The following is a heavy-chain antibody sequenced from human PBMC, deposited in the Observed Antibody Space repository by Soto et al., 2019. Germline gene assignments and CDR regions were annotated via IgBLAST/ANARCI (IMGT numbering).Heavy chain of an antibody. Sequence: EVQLVESGGGLVQPGGSLRLSCATSGFTFSSYWMTWVRQAPGRGLEWVANIKEDGSQKYFVDSVKGRFTISRDNAKNSLYLQRNSRRAEDTAVFYCARVWRVGYNHGPAYWGKGTLVTVSS. V-gene: IGHV3-7*04. J-gene: IGHJ4*02. CDR1: GFTFSSYW. CDR2: IKEDGSQK. CDR3: ARVWRVGYNHGPAY. D-gene: IGHD3-3*01.